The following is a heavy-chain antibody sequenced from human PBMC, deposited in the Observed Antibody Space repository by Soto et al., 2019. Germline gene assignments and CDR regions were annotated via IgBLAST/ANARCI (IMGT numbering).Heavy chain of an antibody. J-gene: IGHJ6*02. D-gene: IGHD6-13*01. V-gene: IGHV4-59*01. CDR1: GGSIDYYY. Sequence: QEQLQESGPGLVKPSETLSLTCTVSGGSIDYYYWSWIRQPPGKGLEWIGYISDSGSTKYNPSLRSRVTISVSTSKNQFSLKLNSVTAADTAVYYCARDSTSWFPYYGIDVWGQGTTVIVSS. CDR3: ARDSTSWFPYYGIDV. CDR2: ISDSGST.